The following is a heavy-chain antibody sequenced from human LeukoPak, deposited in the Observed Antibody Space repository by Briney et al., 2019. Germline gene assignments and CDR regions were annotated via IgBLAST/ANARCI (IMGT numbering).Heavy chain of an antibody. J-gene: IGHJ4*02. Sequence: GESLKISCKGSGYSFTSYWIRWVRQMPGKGLEWRGRIDPSDSYTNYSPSFQGHVTISADKSISTAYLQWSSLKASDTAMYYCASYSSGWYGGFDYWGQGTLVTVSS. CDR1: GYSFTSYW. V-gene: IGHV5-10-1*01. CDR3: ASYSSGWYGGFDY. D-gene: IGHD6-19*01. CDR2: IDPSDSYT.